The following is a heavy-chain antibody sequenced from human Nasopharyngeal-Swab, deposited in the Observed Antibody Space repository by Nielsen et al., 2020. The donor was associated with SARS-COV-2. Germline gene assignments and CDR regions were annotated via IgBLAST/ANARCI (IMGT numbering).Heavy chain of an antibody. CDR1: GGTFSRHA. J-gene: IGHJ4*02. Sequence: AVKVSCKTSGGTFSRHAIHWVRQAPGQGLEWTGGIIPVLRTTKYAPKFQGRVSITADESTSTAYMELSSLRSEDTALFYCATLGEVSGLDYWGQGSLVTVSS. CDR2: IIPVLRTT. CDR3: ATLGEVSGLDY. V-gene: IGHV1-69*13. D-gene: IGHD6-19*01.